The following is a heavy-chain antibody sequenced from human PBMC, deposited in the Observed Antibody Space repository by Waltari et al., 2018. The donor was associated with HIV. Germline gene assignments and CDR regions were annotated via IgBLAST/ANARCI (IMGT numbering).Heavy chain of an antibody. Sequence: EVKLVESGGGLVQPGGSVRLSCAASGFTFSSYEMNWVRQAPGKGLEWISYISSSSSTIYYADSVKVRFTISRDNGKKSLDLQMNILRAEDTAVYYCAKVRENQLWLRNWDFDLWGRGTLVTVSS. CDR2: ISSSSSTI. V-gene: IGHV3-48*03. J-gene: IGHJ2*01. D-gene: IGHD5-18*01. CDR1: GFTFSSYE. CDR3: AKVRENQLWLRNWDFDL.